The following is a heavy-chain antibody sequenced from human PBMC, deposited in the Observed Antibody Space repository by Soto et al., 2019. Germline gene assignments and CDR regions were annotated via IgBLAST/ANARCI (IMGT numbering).Heavy chain of an antibody. CDR1: GMTFSTYR. CDR3: ARENYDFWSGYYLDY. J-gene: IGHJ4*02. D-gene: IGHD3-3*01. Sequence: GGSLRLSCVVSGMTFSTYRMHWVRQAPGKGLVWVSHIKSDGTVTHYTDSVRGRFIISRDNAKNTLFLQMNSLRAEDTAVYYCARENYDFWSGYYLDYWGQGTLVTVSS. CDR2: IKSDGTVT. V-gene: IGHV3-74*01.